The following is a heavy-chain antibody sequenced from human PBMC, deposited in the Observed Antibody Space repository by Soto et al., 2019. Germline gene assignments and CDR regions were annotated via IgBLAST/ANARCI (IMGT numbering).Heavy chain of an antibody. Sequence: EVQLVESGGGLVKPGGSLRLSCAASGFTFSSYSMNWVRQAPGKGLEWVSSISSSSSYIYYADSVKGRFTISRDNAKNSLYLQMNSLRAEDTAVYYCARTYTVAGLFDYWGQGTLVTVSS. CDR1: GFTFSSYS. CDR3: ARTYTVAGLFDY. D-gene: IGHD6-19*01. CDR2: ISSSSSYI. J-gene: IGHJ4*02. V-gene: IGHV3-21*01.